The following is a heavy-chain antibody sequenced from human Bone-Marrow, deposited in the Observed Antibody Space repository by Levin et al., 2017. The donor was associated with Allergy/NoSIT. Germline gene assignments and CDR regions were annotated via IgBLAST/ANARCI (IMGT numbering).Heavy chain of an antibody. CDR2: IYYSGST. V-gene: IGHV4-59*01. J-gene: IGHJ3*02. CDR1: GGSISSYY. CDR3: ASTNFRYFDWSNAFDI. D-gene: IGHD3-9*01. Sequence: SETLSLTCTVSGGSISSYYWSWIRQPPGKGLEWIGYIYYSGSTNYNPSLKSRVTISVDTSKNQFSLKLSSVTAADTAVYYCASTNFRYFDWSNAFDIWGQGTMVTVSS.